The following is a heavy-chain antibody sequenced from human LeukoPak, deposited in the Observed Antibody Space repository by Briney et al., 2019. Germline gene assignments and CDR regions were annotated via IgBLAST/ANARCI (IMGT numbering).Heavy chain of an antibody. Sequence: TGGSLRLSCAASGFTFDDYAMHWVRQAPGKGLEWVSGISWNSGSIGYADSVKGRFTISRDNAKNSLYLQMNSLRAEDTALYYCAKERTTVTYYYGMDVWGQGTTVTVSS. CDR1: GFTFDDYA. V-gene: IGHV3-9*01. CDR3: AKERTTVTYYYGMDV. CDR2: ISWNSGSI. D-gene: IGHD4-4*01. J-gene: IGHJ6*02.